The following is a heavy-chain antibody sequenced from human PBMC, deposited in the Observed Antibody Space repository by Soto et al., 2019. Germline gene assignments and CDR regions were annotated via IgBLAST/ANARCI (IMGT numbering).Heavy chain of an antibody. V-gene: IGHV5-51*01. CDR1: GYSFTSYW. D-gene: IGHD4-17*01. CDR2: IYPDDSDT. Sequence: PGESLKISCKASGYSFTSYWIAWVRQMPGKGLEWMGIIYPDDSDTKYSPSFQGQVTISADKSVSTAYLQWSSLKASDTAMYYCARQEVPVTTYYYYGMDIWGQGTTVTVSS. CDR3: ARQEVPVTTYYYYGMDI. J-gene: IGHJ6*02.